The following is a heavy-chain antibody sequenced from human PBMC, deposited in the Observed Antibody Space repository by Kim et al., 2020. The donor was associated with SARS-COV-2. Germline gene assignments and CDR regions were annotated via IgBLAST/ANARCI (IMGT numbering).Heavy chain of an antibody. V-gene: IGHV1-8*01. CDR3: ARSMVRGVRYGLDV. CDR1: GYTFTSFE. J-gene: IGHJ6*02. CDR2: MNPDSGKA. Sequence: ASVKVSCKAXGYTFTSFEMTWVRQATGQGLEWMGWMNPDSGKAGYAQKFQGRVTMTGNTSISTAYLELSSLTSEDTAVYYCARSMVRGVRYGLDVWGQGTTVIVSS. D-gene: IGHD3-10*01.